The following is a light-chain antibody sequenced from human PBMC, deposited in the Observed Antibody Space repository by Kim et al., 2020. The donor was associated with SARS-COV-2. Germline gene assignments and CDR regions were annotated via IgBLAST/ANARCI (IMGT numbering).Light chain of an antibody. CDR3: QQRSDWPT. CDR2: DTS. J-gene: IGKJ1*01. Sequence: SLSPGERATLSCRASQSVSIYLAWYQQKPGQAPRLLIYDTSKRATDIPARFSGSGSETDFTLTISSLEPEDFAVYYCQQRSDWPTFGQGTKVDIK. V-gene: IGKV3-11*01. CDR1: QSVSIY.